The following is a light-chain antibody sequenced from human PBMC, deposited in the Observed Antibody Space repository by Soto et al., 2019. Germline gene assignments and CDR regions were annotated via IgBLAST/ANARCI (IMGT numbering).Light chain of an antibody. CDR1: QTISSW. CDR3: QHYYSYPEA. Sequence: DIQMTQSPSTLSGSVGDRVTITCRASQTISSWLAWYQQKPGKAPKLLIYKASTLKSGVPSRFSGSGSGTDFTLTISSLQPDDFAAYYCQHYYSYPEAFGQATKVELK. CDR2: KAS. V-gene: IGKV1-5*03. J-gene: IGKJ2*01.